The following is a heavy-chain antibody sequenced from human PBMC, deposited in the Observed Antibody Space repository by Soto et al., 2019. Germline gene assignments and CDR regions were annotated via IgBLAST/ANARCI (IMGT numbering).Heavy chain of an antibody. CDR3: AKDPRDNNWFDP. V-gene: IGHV3-23*01. Sequence: GGSLRLSCAASGFTFSSYAMSWVRQAPGKGLEWVPAISGSGGSTYYADSVKGRFTISRDNSKNTLYLQMNSLRAEDTAVYYCAKDPRDNNWFDPWGQGTLVTVSS. CDR2: ISGSGGST. J-gene: IGHJ5*02. CDR1: GFTFSSYA.